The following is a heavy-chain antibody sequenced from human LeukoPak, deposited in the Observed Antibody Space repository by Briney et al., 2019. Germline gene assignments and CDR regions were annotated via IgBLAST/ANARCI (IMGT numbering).Heavy chain of an antibody. D-gene: IGHD1-26*01. CDR3: ARTGGSYPYYFEY. CDR1: GFTFDDYA. J-gene: IGHJ4*02. CDR2: ISWNSGSI. Sequence: GGSLRLSCAASGFTFDDYAMHWVRQAPGKGLEWVSGISWNSGSIGYADSVKGRFTISRDNAKNSLYLQMNSLRAEDTAVYYCARTGGSYPYYFEYWGQGTLVTVSS. V-gene: IGHV3-9*01.